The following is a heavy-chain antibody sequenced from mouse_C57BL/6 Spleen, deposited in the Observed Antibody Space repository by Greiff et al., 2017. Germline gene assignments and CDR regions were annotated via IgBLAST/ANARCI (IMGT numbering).Heavy chain of an antibody. V-gene: IGHV1-19*01. Sequence: EVQLQQSGPVLVKPGASVKMSCKASGYTFTDYSMNWMKQSHGKSLEWIGVINPYNGGTSYNQKFKGKATLTVEKSSNTAYMELSRLTSEDSAVYYCARRGGNYPYFDFWGTGTTVTVSA. CDR2: INPYNGGT. CDR1: GYTFTDYS. D-gene: IGHD2-1*01. CDR3: ARRGGNYPYFDF. J-gene: IGHJ1*03.